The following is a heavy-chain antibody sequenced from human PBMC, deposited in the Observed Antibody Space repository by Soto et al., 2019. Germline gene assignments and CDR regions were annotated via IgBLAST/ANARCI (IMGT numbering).Heavy chain of an antibody. V-gene: IGHV4-31*02. Sequence: PSETLSLTXTVSGGSVRSGRYYWGWVRQHPGKGLEWIGYIHYSGTTHHNPSLRSRPSISLDTFQNTFSLTLTSMTVADSAIYYRARGRVGLREPIDPFDLWGPGKKVTVSS. D-gene: IGHD4-17*01. CDR1: GGSVRSGRYY. CDR2: IHYSGTT. J-gene: IGHJ3*01. CDR3: ARGRVGLREPIDPFDL.